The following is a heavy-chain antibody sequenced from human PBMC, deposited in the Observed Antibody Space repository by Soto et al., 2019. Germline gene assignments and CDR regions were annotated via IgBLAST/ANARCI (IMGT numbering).Heavy chain of an antibody. CDR3: TKDAEAYDFADDK. V-gene: IGHV3-23*01. CDR2: ITKTGRST. J-gene: IGHJ4*03. CDR1: GFIFSNNG. D-gene: IGHD3-3*01. Sequence: SLRLSCPTSGFIFSNNGMNWVRQGPGKWLEWVSGITKTGRSTFIADSVRGRFTISRDNLKNIMYLQMNSLRVDDTDLYYCTKDAEAYDFADDKWCQWNMFAVST.